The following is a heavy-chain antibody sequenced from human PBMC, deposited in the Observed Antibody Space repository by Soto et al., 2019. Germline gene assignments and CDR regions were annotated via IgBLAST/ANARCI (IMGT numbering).Heavy chain of an antibody. CDR1: GGSISSYY. CDR3: ARHEGVDYIWGSYRYTIGWFDP. J-gene: IGHJ5*02. D-gene: IGHD3-16*02. V-gene: IGHV4-59*08. Sequence: SETLSLTCTVSGGSISSYYWSWIRQPPGKGLEWIGYIYYSGSTNYNPSLKSRVTISVDTSKNQFPLKLSSVTAADTAVYYCARHEGVDYIWGSYRYTIGWFDPWGQGTLVTVSS. CDR2: IYYSGST.